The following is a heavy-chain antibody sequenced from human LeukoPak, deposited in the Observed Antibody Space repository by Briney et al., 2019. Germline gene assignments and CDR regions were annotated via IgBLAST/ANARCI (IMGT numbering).Heavy chain of an antibody. CDR3: ARAYSGWYPNWFDP. J-gene: IGHJ5*02. V-gene: IGHV3-30*02. D-gene: IGHD6-19*01. CDR2: IRYDGSNK. Sequence: PGGSLRLSCAASGFTFSSYAMSWVRQAPGKGLEWVAFIRYDGSNKYYADSVKGRFTISRDNSKNTLYLQMNSLRAEDTAVYYCARAYSGWYPNWFDPWGQGTLVTVSS. CDR1: GFTFSSYA.